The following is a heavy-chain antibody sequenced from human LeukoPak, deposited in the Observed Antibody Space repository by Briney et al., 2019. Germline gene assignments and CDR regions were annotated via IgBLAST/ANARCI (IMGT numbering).Heavy chain of an antibody. J-gene: IGHJ4*02. CDR3: ARGGAYYGPRGFDY. CDR2: IKQDGSEK. Sequence: GGSLRLSCAVSGFTFSSYSMSWVRQAPGKGLEWVANIKQDGSEKYYVDSVKGRFTISRDNAKNSLYLQMNSLRAEDTAVYYCARGGAYYGPRGFDYWGQGTLVTVSS. V-gene: IGHV3-7*01. CDR1: GFTFSSYS. D-gene: IGHD2-21*01.